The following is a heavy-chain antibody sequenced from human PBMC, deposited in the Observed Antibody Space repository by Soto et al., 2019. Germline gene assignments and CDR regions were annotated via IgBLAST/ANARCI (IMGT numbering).Heavy chain of an antibody. V-gene: IGHV4-31*03. D-gene: IGHD3-3*01. J-gene: IGHJ3*02. CDR2: IYYSGST. CDR3: ARASGGVVKEGDDAFDI. CDR1: GGSISSGGYY. Sequence: QVQLQESGPGLVKPSQTLSLTCTVSGGSISSGGYYWSWIRQHPGKGLEWIGYIYYSGSTYYNPSLKSRVTISVDTSKNQFSLKLSSVTAADTAVYYCARASGGVVKEGDDAFDIWGQGTMVTVSS.